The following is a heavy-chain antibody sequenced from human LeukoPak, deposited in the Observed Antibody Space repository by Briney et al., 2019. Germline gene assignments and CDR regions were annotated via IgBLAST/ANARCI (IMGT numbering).Heavy chain of an antibody. J-gene: IGHJ4*02. Sequence: ASVTVSCKASGYTFTGYYMHWVRQAPGQGLEWMGWINPNSGGTNYAQNLQGRVTMTRDTSSSTAYMELSRLRSDDTAVYYCAREISSSSSFDHWGQGTLVTVSS. CDR1: GYTFTGYY. V-gene: IGHV1-2*02. CDR3: AREISSSSSFDH. CDR2: INPNSGGT. D-gene: IGHD6-6*01.